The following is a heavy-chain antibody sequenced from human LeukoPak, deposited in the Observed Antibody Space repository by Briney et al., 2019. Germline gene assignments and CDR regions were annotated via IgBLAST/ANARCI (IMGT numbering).Heavy chain of an antibody. J-gene: IGHJ6*03. CDR2: IYYSGST. V-gene: IGHV4-61*08. CDR1: GGSISSGDYY. Sequence: SETLSLTCTVSGGSISSGDYYWSWIRQPPGKGLEWIGYIYYSGSTNYNPSLKSRVTISVDTSKNQFSLKLSSVTAADTAVYYCARDGNYYYMDVWGKGTTVTVSS. CDR3: ARDGNYYYMDV.